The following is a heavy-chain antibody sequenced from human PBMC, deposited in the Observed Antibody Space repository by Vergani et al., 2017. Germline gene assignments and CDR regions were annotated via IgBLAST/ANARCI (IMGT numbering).Heavy chain of an antibody. J-gene: IGHJ4*02. CDR3: ARAGFGSDYFDY. V-gene: IGHV3-21*01. CDR2: ISSSSSYI. CDR1: GFTFSSYS. Sequence: EVQLVESGGGLVKPGGSLRLSCAASGFTFSSYSMNWVRQAPGKGLEWVSSISSSSSYIYYADSVKGRFTISRDNAKNSLYLQMNSLRAEDTAVYYCARAGFGSDYFDYWGQGTLVTVSS. D-gene: IGHD3-10*01.